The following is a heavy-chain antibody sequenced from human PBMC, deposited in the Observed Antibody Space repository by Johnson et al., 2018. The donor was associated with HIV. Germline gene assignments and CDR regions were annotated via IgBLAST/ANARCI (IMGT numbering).Heavy chain of an antibody. V-gene: IGHV3-11*04. Sequence: QVQLVESGGGVVQPGRSLRLSCAASGFTFSDYYMSWIRQAPGKGLEWVSYISSSGSTIYYADSVKGRFTISRGNAKNSLYLQVNSLRAEDTAVYYCARSYSRWDDVFDIWGQGTMVTVSS. CDR2: ISSSGSTI. D-gene: IGHD1-26*01. J-gene: IGHJ3*02. CDR1: GFTFSDYY. CDR3: ARSYSRWDDVFDI.